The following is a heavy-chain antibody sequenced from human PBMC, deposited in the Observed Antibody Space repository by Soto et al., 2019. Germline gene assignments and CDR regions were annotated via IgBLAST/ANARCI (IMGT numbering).Heavy chain of an antibody. CDR3: ARHAAYDSVWGKSDGSDY. CDR2: MYYSGAT. Sequence: QLQLQESGPGLVKPSETLSLACTVSGGSISSNSYYWDWIRQPPGKGLEWIGSMYYSGATYHNPSHQSRVTIPVDTSKNQYSLHLSSMTDADTAVYYCARHAAYDSVWGKSDGSDYWGQGTLVTVSS. D-gene: IGHD3-16*01. J-gene: IGHJ4*02. CDR1: GGSISSNSYY. V-gene: IGHV4-39*01.